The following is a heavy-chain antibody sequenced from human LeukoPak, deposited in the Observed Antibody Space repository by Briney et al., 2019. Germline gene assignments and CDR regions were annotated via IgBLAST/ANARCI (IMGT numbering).Heavy chain of an antibody. D-gene: IGHD1-26*01. J-gene: IGHJ5*02. CDR2: IIPIFGTA. Sequence: SVKVSCKASGGTFSNSSINWVRQAPGQGLEWMGGIIPIFGTANYAQKFQGRVTITADESTSTAYMELSSLRSEDTAVYYCASSRPQGVGATXWFDPWGQGTLVTVSS. V-gene: IGHV1-69*13. CDR3: ASSRPQGVGATXWFDP. CDR1: GGTFSNSS.